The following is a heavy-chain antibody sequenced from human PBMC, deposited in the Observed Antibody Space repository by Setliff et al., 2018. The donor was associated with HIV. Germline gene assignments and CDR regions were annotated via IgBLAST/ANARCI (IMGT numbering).Heavy chain of an antibody. CDR2: FDPEDVET. Sequence: ASVKVSCKVSGYTLAELSIHWVRQAPGKGLEWMGGFDPEDVETVYAQKFQGRDTMTEDTSTDTAHMELSSLRSEDTAVYYCATVRRYYYDSSGQEYFQHWGQGTLVTVSS. J-gene: IGHJ1*01. CDR1: GYTLAELS. D-gene: IGHD3-22*01. CDR3: ATVRRYYYDSSGQEYFQH. V-gene: IGHV1-24*01.